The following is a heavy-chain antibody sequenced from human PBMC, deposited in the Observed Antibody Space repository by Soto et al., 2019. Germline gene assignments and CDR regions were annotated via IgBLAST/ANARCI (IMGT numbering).Heavy chain of an antibody. V-gene: IGHV4-31*03. J-gene: IGHJ5*01. CDR3: AKDSGGPPLNRFDS. D-gene: IGHD3-16*01. CDR2: STYTWVT. CDR1: GVSLREFGHF. Sequence: TRCLSGPVSGVSLREFGHFWTWIRQRQGRGLEWIGYSTYTWVTYYSPSLRSRISLSVDTSKNQFSLTLNSGTAADTGVYYCAKDSGGPPLNRFDSWGHGTLVTVSS.